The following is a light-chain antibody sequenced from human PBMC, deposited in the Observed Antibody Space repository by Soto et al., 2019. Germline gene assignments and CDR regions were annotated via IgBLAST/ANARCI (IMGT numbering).Light chain of an antibody. J-gene: IGKJ4*01. CDR2: ATS. CDR1: QGIYSR. CDR3: PQTDDFPLN. Sequence: DIQITQSPSSVAASVGDTVRITGLASQGIYSRLAWYQQKPGKAPELLIYATSTLQNGVPSRFSGSGFGTDFTLSISSLQPEDSASYFCPQTDDFPLNCGGGNTVDIK. V-gene: IGKV1D-12*01.